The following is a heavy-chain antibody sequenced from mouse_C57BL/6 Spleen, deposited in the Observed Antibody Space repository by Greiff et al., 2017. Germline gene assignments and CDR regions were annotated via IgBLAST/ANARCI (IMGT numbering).Heavy chain of an antibody. CDR1: GFSLTSYA. CDR2: IWTGGGK. Sequence: QVQLKESGPGLVAPSPSLSITCTVSGFSLTSYAISWVRQPPGKGLEWLGVIWTGGGKNYNSALKSRLSISKDNSKSQVFLKMNSLQTDDTARYYCARGHCGSSHWYFDVWGTGTTVTVSS. D-gene: IGHD1-1*01. CDR3: ARGHCGSSHWYFDV. V-gene: IGHV2-9-1*01. J-gene: IGHJ1*03.